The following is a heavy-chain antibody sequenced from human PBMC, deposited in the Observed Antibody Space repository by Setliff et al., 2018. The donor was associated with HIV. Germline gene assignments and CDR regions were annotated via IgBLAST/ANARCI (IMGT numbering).Heavy chain of an antibody. D-gene: IGHD2-2*01. CDR1: GGSISSYY. J-gene: IGHJ4*02. CDR2: IFYTGST. V-gene: IGHV4-59*08. Sequence: PSETLSLTCTVSGGSISSYYWTWLRQFPGKGLEWIGFIFYTGSTTYNPSLNSRVTISVDTSKNQFSLTMTSVTAADTAVYYCARGLSSQTYWGTRPLGLDYWGQGTLVTVSS. CDR3: ARGLSSQTYWGTRPLGLDY.